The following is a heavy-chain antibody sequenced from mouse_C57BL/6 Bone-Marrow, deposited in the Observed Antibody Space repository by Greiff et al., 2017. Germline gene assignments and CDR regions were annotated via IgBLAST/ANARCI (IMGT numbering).Heavy chain of an antibody. D-gene: IGHD2-4*01. Sequence: VQLQQSGAELVRPGTSVKVSCKASGYAFTNYLIEWVKQRPGQGLEWIGVINPGSGGTNYNEKFKGKATLTADKSSSTAYMQLSSLTSEDSAVYFCARAGYDYRWFAYWGQGTLVTVSA. CDR2: INPGSGGT. J-gene: IGHJ3*01. CDR3: ARAGYDYRWFAY. CDR1: GYAFTNYL. V-gene: IGHV1-54*01.